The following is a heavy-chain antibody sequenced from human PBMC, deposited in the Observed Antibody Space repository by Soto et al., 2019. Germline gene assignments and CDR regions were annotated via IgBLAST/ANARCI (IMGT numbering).Heavy chain of an antibody. V-gene: IGHV4-38-2*01. D-gene: IGHD3-9*01. J-gene: IGHJ6*02. Sequence: LSLTCAVSGYSISSGYYWGWIRQPPGKGLEWIGSIYHSGSTYYNPSLKSRVTISVDTSKNQFSLKLSSVTAADTAVYYCARGGSGYDILTGYYVLGMDVWGQGTTVTVSS. CDR2: IYHSGST. CDR3: ARGGSGYDILTGYYVLGMDV. CDR1: GYSISSGYY.